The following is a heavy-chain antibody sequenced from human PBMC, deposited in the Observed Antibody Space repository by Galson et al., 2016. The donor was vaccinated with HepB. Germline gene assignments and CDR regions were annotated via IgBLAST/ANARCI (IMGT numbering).Heavy chain of an antibody. J-gene: IGHJ4*02. CDR2: IYGDDDK. D-gene: IGHD1-14*01. Sequence: PALVKPTQTLTLTCNFSGFSLTSGVVGVGWLRQPPGKALEWLALIYGDDDKTFSPSLRSRVTITKDTSKNQVVLRLTNVDPLDAATYFCAHRQRGTTFDYWGQGVLAAVAS. CDR3: AHRQRGTTFDY. CDR1: GFSLTSGVVG. V-gene: IGHV2-5*02.